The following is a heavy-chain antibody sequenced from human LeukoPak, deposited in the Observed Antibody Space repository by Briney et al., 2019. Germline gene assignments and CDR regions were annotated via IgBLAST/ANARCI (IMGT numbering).Heavy chain of an antibody. J-gene: IGHJ4*02. V-gene: IGHV1-2*02. Sequence: ASVKVSCKASGHTFTGYYMHWVRQAPGQGLEWMGWINANSGDTNYAQKFQGRVTMTRDTSISTAYMELSRLRSDDTAVYYCARGGITIFGVVSRTYFDYWGQGTLVTVSS. D-gene: IGHD3-3*01. CDR1: GHTFTGYY. CDR2: INANSGDT. CDR3: ARGGITIFGVVSRTYFDY.